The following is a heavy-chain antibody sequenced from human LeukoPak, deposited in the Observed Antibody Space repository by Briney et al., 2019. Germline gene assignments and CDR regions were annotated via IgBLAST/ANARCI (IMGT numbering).Heavy chain of an antibody. CDR1: GYTFTSYD. Sequence: ASVKVSCKASGYTFTSYDINWVRQATGQGLEWMGWMNPNSGNTGYAQKFQGRVTMTRNTSISTAYMELSSLRSEDTAVYYCARGPIYYYDSSGSSHWFDPWGRGTLVTVSS. CDR3: ARGPIYYYDSSGSSHWFDP. CDR2: MNPNSGNT. J-gene: IGHJ5*02. D-gene: IGHD3-22*01. V-gene: IGHV1-8*01.